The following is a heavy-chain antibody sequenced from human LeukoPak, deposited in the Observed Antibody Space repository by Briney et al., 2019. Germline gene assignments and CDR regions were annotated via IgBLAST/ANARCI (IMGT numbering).Heavy chain of an antibody. CDR1: GGSFSGYY. CDR2: ITHSGDN. J-gene: IGHJ4*02. D-gene: IGHD6-19*01. V-gene: IGHV4-34*01. Sequence: SETLSLTCAVYGGSFSGYYWSWIRQPPGKGLEWIGEITHSGDNNSNPSLKSRVTISVDTSNNQFSLKLSSVTAADTAMYYCAVTPYSSGWYGHFDNWGQGTLVTVSS. CDR3: AVTPYSSGWYGHFDN.